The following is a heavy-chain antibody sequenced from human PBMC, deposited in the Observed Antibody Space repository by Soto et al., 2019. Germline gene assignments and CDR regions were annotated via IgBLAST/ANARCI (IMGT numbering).Heavy chain of an antibody. CDR3: ARDSDRVAAY. J-gene: IGHJ4*02. CDR2: IKEDSSET. CDR1: GFAFSTSW. V-gene: IGHV3-7*01. Sequence: GGSLRLSCAASGFAFSTSWMAWFRQAPGKGLEWVANIKEDSSETLYVDSVRGRFTISKDNAKNSLFLQMDSLRAEDTAVYFCARDSDRVAAYWGQGTQVTVSS. D-gene: IGHD2-15*01.